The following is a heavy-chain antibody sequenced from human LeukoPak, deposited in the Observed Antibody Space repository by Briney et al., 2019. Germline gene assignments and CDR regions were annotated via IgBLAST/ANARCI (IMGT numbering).Heavy chain of an antibody. J-gene: IGHJ4*02. D-gene: IGHD5-24*01. Sequence: SETLSLTCTVSGGSISSSSYYWSWIRQPPGKGLEWIGEINHSGSTNYNPSLKSRVTISVDTSKNQFSLKLSSVTAADTAVYYCARGRRDGYNSVRRIGDYWGQGTLVTVSS. V-gene: IGHV4-39*07. CDR3: ARGRRDGYNSVRRIGDY. CDR2: INHSGST. CDR1: GGSISSSSYY.